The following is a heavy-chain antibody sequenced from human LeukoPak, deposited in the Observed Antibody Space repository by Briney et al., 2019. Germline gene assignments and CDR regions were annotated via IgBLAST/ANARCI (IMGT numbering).Heavy chain of an antibody. V-gene: IGHV3-30-3*01. Sequence: GGSLRLSCAASGFTFSSYWMSWVRQAPGKGLEWVAVISYDGSNKYYADSVKGRYTISRDNSKNTLYLQMNSLRAEDTAVYYCARDQGGYSSSWRYYYYYYYMDVWGKGTTVTVSS. CDR1: GFTFSSYW. J-gene: IGHJ6*03. CDR3: ARDQGGYSSSWRYYYYYYYMDV. CDR2: ISYDGSNK. D-gene: IGHD6-13*01.